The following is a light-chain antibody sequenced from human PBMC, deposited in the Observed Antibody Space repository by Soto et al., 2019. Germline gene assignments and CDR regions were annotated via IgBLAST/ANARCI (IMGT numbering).Light chain of an antibody. CDR3: RQRSNWPPWT. CDR1: QSVSSY. Sequence: EIVLTQSPATLSLSPGERATLSCRASQSVSSYLAWYQQKPDQPPRLLIFDASNRATGIPARFSGSGSGTTFIPIISSLVPEDFAAYYCRQRSNWPPWTFGRGTKVEIK. V-gene: IGKV3-11*01. J-gene: IGKJ1*01. CDR2: DAS.